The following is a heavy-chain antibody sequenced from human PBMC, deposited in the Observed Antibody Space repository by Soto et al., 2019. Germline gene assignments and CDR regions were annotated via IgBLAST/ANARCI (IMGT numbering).Heavy chain of an antibody. Sequence: ETLSLTCTVSGGSVSSGSYYWSWIRQPPGKGLEWIGYIYYSGSTNYNPSLKSRVTISVDTSKNQFSLKLSSVTAADTAVYYCASSSYYYDSSGFFDYWGQGTLVTVSS. CDR1: GGSVSSGSYY. CDR2: IYYSGST. V-gene: IGHV4-61*01. CDR3: ASSSYYYDSSGFFDY. D-gene: IGHD3-22*01. J-gene: IGHJ4*02.